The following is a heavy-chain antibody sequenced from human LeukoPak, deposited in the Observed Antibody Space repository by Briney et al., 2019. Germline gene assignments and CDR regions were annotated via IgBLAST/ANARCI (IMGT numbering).Heavy chain of an antibody. V-gene: IGHV4-61*01. J-gene: IGHJ4*02. D-gene: IGHD4-17*01. CDR2: IYYTGST. CDR3: ARGPPDGDYFDY. CDR1: GGSVSSGSYY. Sequence: SETLSLTCTVSGGSVSSGSYYWSWIRQPPGKGLERIGNIYYTGSTNYNPSLKSRVTISVDTSKNQFSLKLSSVTAADTAVYYCARGPPDGDYFDYWGQGTLVTVSS.